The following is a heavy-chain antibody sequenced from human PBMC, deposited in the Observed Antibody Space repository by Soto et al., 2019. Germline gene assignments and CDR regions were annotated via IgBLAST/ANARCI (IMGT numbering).Heavy chain of an antibody. V-gene: IGHV1-8*01. D-gene: IGHD3-10*01. Sequence: GASVKVSCKASGYTFTNHEINWVRQATGQGLEWMGWMSPDSGDTHYAQNFQGRVTMTRDTSISTAYMELSSLGSEDTAVYFCARRKEFYYMDVWGKGTTVTV. CDR3: ARRKEFYYMDV. J-gene: IGHJ6*03. CDR2: MSPDSGDT. CDR1: GYTFTNHE.